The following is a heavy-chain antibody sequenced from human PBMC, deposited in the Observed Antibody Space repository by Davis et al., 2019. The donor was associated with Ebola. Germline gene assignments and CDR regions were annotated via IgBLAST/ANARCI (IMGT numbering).Heavy chain of an antibody. Sequence: PGGSLRLSCAASGFTFSSYWMSWVRQAPGKGLEWVSSISGSGRYIEYADSVKGRFTVSRDNSKNTLYLQLNSLRAEDTAVYYCARGDFYYGVDVWGQGTTVTVSS. CDR2: ISGSGRYI. J-gene: IGHJ6*02. V-gene: IGHV3-21*04. CDR3: ARGDFYYGVDV. CDR1: GFTFSSYW.